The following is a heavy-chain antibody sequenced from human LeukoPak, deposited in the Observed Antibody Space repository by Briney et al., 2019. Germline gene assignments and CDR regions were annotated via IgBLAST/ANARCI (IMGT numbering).Heavy chain of an antibody. CDR2: IYYSGTT. CDR3: TRMGAAAMYFDY. D-gene: IGHD6-13*01. V-gene: IGHV4-59*01. J-gene: IGHJ4*02. Sequence: SETLSLTCTVSGGSISSYYWSWIRQPPGKGREWIGYIYYSGTTNYNPSLKSRVTIAVDTSKNQFSLKLSSVTAADTAVYYCTRMGAAAMYFDYWGQGTLVTVSS. CDR1: GGSISSYY.